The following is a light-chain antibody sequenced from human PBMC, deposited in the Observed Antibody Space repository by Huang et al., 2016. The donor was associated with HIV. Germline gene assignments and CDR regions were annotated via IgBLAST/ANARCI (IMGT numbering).Light chain of an antibody. V-gene: IGKV3-15*01. Sequence: EVVMTQSPGTLSVSPGKRATLSCKTSESLNNKLVWYQQKPGQAPRLLIYSTSTRATGVPARFSGGGSGTEFTLTISSLQSEDFGIYYCQHYSHWPPMYTFGQGTKLEI. CDR2: STS. CDR3: QHYSHWPPMYT. CDR1: ESLNNK. J-gene: IGKJ2*01.